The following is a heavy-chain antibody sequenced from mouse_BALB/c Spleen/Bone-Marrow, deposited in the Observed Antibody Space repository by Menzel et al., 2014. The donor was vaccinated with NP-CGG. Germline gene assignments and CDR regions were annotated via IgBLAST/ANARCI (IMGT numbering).Heavy chain of an antibody. Sequence: QVQLQQSGAELVKPGASVKLSCKAFGYTFTTYPIEWMKQNHGKRLEWIGNFHPYNDDSKYNEKFKGKAKLTVEKSSSSVYLELSRLTSDDSTVYYCARGYGNWFFDVWGAGTTVTVSS. J-gene: IGHJ1*01. CDR3: ARGYGNWFFDV. CDR2: FHPYNDDS. V-gene: IGHV1-47*01. D-gene: IGHD2-10*02. CDR1: GYTFTTYP.